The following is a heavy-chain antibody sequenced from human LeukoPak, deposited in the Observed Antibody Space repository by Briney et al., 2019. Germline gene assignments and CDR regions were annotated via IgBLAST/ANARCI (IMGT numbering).Heavy chain of an antibody. Sequence: GGSLRLSCAASGFTFSDYTMHWVRLVPGKGLEWVSLITWDDGSTYYADSVKGRFTISRDNSKNSLYLQMNSLRTEDTAFYYCARDNSMDVWGRGTTVTVSS. J-gene: IGHJ6*02. CDR2: ITWDDGST. V-gene: IGHV3-43*01. CDR1: GFTFSDYT. CDR3: ARDNSMDV.